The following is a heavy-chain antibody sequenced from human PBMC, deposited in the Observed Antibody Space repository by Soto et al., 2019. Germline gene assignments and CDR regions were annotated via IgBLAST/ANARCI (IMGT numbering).Heavy chain of an antibody. V-gene: IGHV3-21*03. CDR3: ARGIAVADTWWYDP. J-gene: IGHJ5*02. CDR2: ISSTSAFI. Sequence: ESGGGLVKPGGSLRLSCVASGFTFGTYSMNWVRQAPGKGLEWVSSISSTSAFIYYADSVKGRFTISRDNAKNSLYLQMSSLRGEDTAVYYCARGIAVADTWWYDPWGQGTLVSVSS. CDR1: GFTFGTYS. D-gene: IGHD6-19*01.